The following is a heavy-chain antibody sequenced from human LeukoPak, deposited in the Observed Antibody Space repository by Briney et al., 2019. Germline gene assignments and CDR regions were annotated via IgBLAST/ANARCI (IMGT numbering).Heavy chain of an antibody. CDR2: INTDGSST. D-gene: IGHD2-2*01. CDR3: ARDRPVIVPAADAFDI. V-gene: IGHV3-74*01. Sequence: GGSLRLSCVASGFTFSSYWMHWVRQAPGKGLVWVSRINTDGSSTSYADSVKGRFTISRDNAKNTLYLQMNSLRAEDTAVYYCARDRPVIVPAADAFDIWGQGTMVTVSS. CDR1: GFTFSSYW. J-gene: IGHJ3*02.